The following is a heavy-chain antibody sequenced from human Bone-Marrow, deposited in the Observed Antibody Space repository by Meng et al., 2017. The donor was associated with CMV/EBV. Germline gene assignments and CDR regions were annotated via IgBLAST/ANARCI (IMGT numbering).Heavy chain of an antibody. CDR1: GFSLSTSGVG. J-gene: IGHJ4*02. CDR3: AHRPTEGLFDY. Sequence: QHTFKESGPTLVQPTQTLTLTCTFSGFSLSTSGVGVVWIRQPPGKALEWLALIYWDGDKRYSPSLKSRLTITKDTSNNQVVLTMTNMGPVDTATYFCAHRPTEGLFDYWGQGTLVTVSS. CDR2: IYWDGDK. V-gene: IGHV2-5*02.